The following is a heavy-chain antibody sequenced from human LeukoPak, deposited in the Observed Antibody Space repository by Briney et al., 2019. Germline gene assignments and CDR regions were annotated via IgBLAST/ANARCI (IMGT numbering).Heavy chain of an antibody. J-gene: IGHJ4*02. V-gene: IGHV3-30-3*01. CDR3: ARGPGLAMGKGYFDY. CDR2: TSHNEYNK. Sequence: PGGSLRLSCAASDFSFSNYAMHWVRQAPGKGLEWVAATSHNEYNKYYADSVNGRFTISRDNSKNTLYLEVNSLRADDTAVYYCARGPGLAMGKGYFDYCGQGTLVTVSS. D-gene: IGHD6-19*01. CDR1: DFSFSNYA.